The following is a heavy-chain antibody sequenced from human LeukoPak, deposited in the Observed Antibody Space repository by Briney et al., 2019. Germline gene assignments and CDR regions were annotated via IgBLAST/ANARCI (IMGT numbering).Heavy chain of an antibody. J-gene: IGHJ4*02. CDR1: GGSMSSSSYL. Sequence: SETLSLTCTVSGGSMSSSSYLWDWIRQPPGKGRDWIGSIYYSGSTYYNPSLKSRVTMSVDTSKNQFSLKLRSVTAADTAVYYCARRRREYCTSTSCYYYFDYWGQGTLVTVSS. CDR2: IYYSGST. D-gene: IGHD2-2*01. V-gene: IGHV4-39*01. CDR3: ARRRREYCTSTSCYYYFDY.